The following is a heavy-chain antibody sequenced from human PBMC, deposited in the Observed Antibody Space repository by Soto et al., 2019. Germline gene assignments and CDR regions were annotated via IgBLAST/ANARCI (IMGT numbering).Heavy chain of an antibody. D-gene: IGHD3-9*01. CDR2: ISFIGAT. J-gene: IGHJ4*02. Sequence: SETLSLTCTVSGVSITSYFWSWIRQTPGKGLDWIGSISFIGATYSNPSLKGRAALSVDTSENHLSLTLNSVTSADTAVYFCARDRREGYKRYFEFWGQGKQVTVSS. CDR1: GVSITSYF. V-gene: IGHV4-59*01. CDR3: ARDRREGYKRYFEF.